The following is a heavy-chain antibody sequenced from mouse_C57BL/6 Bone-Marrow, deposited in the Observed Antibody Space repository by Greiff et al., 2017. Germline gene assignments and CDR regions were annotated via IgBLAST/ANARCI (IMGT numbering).Heavy chain of an antibody. CDR2: IVPEIGDT. Sequence: EVQLQQSAAELVRPGASVMSSSTASGFNIKDAYMHWVKQRPEQGPEWIGWIVPEIGDTEYASKFQGKATITVDTSSNTAYLQLSSLTSEDTSVLYCTRIANGGQGTL. V-gene: IGHV14-4*01. CDR1: GFNIKDAY. CDR3: TRIAN. J-gene: IGHJ3*01.